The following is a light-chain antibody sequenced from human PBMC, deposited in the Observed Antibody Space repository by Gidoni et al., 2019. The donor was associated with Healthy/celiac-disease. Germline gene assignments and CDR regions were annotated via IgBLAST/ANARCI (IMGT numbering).Light chain of an antibody. J-gene: IGLJ2*01. CDR2: EGS. CDR1: SRDVGSYNL. V-gene: IGLV2-23*01. CDR3: CSYAGSSTRVV. Sequence: QSALTQPASVSGSPGQSITISCTGTSRDVGSYNLVSWYPQHPGKAPKLMIYEGSKRPSGVSNRFSGSKSGNTASLTISGLQAEDEADYYCCSYAGSSTRVVFGGGTKLTVL.